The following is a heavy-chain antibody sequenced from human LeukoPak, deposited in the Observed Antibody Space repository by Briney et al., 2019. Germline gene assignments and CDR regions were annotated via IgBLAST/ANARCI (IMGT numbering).Heavy chain of an antibody. CDR2: INPNSGGT. CDR3: AGDGGYYYDSSGYYYVY. J-gene: IGHJ4*02. V-gene: IGHV1-2*02. D-gene: IGHD3-22*01. CDR1: GYTFTGYY. Sequence: ASVKVSCKASGYTFTGYYMHWVRQAPGQGLEWMGWINPNSGGTNYAQKFQGRVTMTRDTSISTAYMELSRLRSDDTAVYYCAGDGGYYYDSSGYYYVYWGQGTLVTVSS.